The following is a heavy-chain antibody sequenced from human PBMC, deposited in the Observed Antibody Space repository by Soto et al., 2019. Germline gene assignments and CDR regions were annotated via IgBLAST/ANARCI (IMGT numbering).Heavy chain of an antibody. V-gene: IGHV3-30*18. D-gene: IGHD3-3*01. CDR1: GFTFSSYG. J-gene: IGHJ6*02. CDR2: ISYDGSNK. CDR3: AKLRFLESTRRGGMDV. Sequence: QVQLVESGGGVVQPGRSLRLSCAASGFTFSSYGMHWVRQAPGKGLEWVAVISYDGSNKYYADSVKGRFTSSRDNSKNTLYLQMNSLRAEDTAVYYCAKLRFLESTRRGGMDVWGQGTTVTVSS.